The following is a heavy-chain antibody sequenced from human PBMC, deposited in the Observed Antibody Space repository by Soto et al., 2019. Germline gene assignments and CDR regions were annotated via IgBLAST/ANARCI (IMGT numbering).Heavy chain of an antibody. V-gene: IGHV4-30-4*01. CDR3: VRDRSNSHYYLDQ. CDR1: GGSIRSDDYY. Sequence: SETLSLTCTVSGGSIRSDDYYWTWIRPAPGKGLEWIGYIYYSGTTNYNPSLQSRVTISMDTSKNQFSLTPSSVTPAYTTLYYCVRDRSNSHYYLDQWGQGTLVTVSS. J-gene: IGHJ4*02. CDR2: IYYSGTT. D-gene: IGHD6-6*01.